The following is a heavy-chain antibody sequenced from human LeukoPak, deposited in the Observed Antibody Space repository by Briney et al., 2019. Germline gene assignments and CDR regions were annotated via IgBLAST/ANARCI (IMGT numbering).Heavy chain of an antibody. J-gene: IGHJ4*02. CDR3: AKAYGSGSRPFPFDY. D-gene: IGHD3-10*01. CDR2: ISGSGGST. V-gene: IGHV3-23*01. CDR1: GFTFSSYA. Sequence: QPGGSLRLPCAASGFTFSSYAMSWVRQAPGKGLEWVSAISGSGGSTYYADSVKGRFTISRDNSKNTLYLQMNSLRAEDTAVYYCAKAYGSGSRPFPFDYWGQGTLVTVSS.